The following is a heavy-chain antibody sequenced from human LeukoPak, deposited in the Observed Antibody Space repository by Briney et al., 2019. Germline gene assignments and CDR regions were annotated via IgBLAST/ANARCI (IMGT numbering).Heavy chain of an antibody. J-gene: IGHJ4*02. CDR2: IYPGENNI. CDR1: GYYFTNYW. CDR3: ARHITTSSTSSHFDS. Sequence: GESLKISCKGSGYYFTNYWMPWVRQMPGKGLEYMGFIYPGENNIRYSPPFQGQVTISADKSINTAYLQWNSLKASDTAMYYCARHITTSSTSSHFDSWGQGTLVTVSS. V-gene: IGHV5-51*01. D-gene: IGHD6-6*01.